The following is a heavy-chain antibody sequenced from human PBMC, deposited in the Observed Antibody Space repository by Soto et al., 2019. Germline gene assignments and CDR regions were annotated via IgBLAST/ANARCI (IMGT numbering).Heavy chain of an antibody. CDR3: AKDHGVVNAIGTFEI. CDR1: GFSFSTYG. CDR2: ISYDGSNQ. V-gene: IGHV3-30*18. D-gene: IGHD2-21*01. Sequence: QMQLVESGGGVVQPGRSLRLSCAASGFSFSTYGIHWVRQVPGKGLEWVALISYDGSNQYFADSVKGRFTISRDNSKNTLYLQMNSLRAEDTAVYYCAKDHGVVNAIGTFEIWGQGTLVTVSS. J-gene: IGHJ3*02.